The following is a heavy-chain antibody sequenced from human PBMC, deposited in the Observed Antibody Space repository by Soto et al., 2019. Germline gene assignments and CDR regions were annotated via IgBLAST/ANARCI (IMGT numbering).Heavy chain of an antibody. CDR2: IKSKTDGGTT. V-gene: IGHV3-15*01. CDR3: TTYYYGSGSYPERLAFDI. J-gene: IGHJ3*02. D-gene: IGHD3-10*01. Sequence: EVQLVESGGGLVKPGGSLRLSCAASGFTFSNAWMSWVRQAPGKGLEWVGRIKSKTDGGTTDYAAPVKGRFTISRDDSKNTLYLQMNSMKTEATAVYYCTTYYYGSGSYPERLAFDIWGQGTMVTVSS. CDR1: GFTFSNAW.